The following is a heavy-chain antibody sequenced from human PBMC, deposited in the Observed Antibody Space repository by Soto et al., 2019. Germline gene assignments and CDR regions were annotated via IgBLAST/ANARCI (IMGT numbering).Heavy chain of an antibody. V-gene: IGHV1-69*01. CDR1: GGTFSSYA. J-gene: IGHJ5*02. Sequence: QVQLVQSGAEVKKPGSSVKVSCKASGGTFSSYAISWVRQAPGQGLEWMGGIIPIFGTANYAQKFQGRVTITADESTSTAYMELSSLRSEDTAVYYCARVRGDYCSGGSCYNPDWFDPWGQGTLVTVSS. CDR2: IIPIFGTA. D-gene: IGHD2-15*01. CDR3: ARVRGDYCSGGSCYNPDWFDP.